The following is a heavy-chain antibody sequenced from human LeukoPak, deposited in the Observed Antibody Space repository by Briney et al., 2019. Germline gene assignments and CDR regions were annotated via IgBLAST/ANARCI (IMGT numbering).Heavy chain of an antibody. Sequence: ASVKVSCKASGYTFTSYGISWVRQAPGQGLEWMGWISAYNGNTNYAQKLQGRVTMTRDMSTSTVYMELSSLRSVDTAVYYCARSNYDSSGSTRSDAFDIWGQGTMVTVSS. D-gene: IGHD3-22*01. CDR2: ISAYNGNT. CDR3: ARSNYDSSGSTRSDAFDI. V-gene: IGHV1-18*01. J-gene: IGHJ3*02. CDR1: GYTFTSYG.